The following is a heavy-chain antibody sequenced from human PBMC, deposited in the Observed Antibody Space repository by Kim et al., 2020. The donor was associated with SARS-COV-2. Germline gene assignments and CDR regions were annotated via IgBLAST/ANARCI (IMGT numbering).Heavy chain of an antibody. CDR1: GGSFSGHH. CDR3: ARGGVEAAHFFDS. D-gene: IGHD6-6*01. Sequence: SETLSLTCAVYGGSFSGHHWTWIRQPPGKGLEWIGEVNHSGNIKYNPSLKSRVTVSADTSKNQFSLRLTSVTAADTAVYYCARGGVEAAHFFDSWGRGT. J-gene: IGHJ4*02. V-gene: IGHV4-34*01. CDR2: VNHSGNI.